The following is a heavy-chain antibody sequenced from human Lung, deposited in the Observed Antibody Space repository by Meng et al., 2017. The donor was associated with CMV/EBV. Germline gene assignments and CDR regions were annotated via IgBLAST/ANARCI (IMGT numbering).Heavy chain of an antibody. Sequence: LSCTVSGVSISSSTYYWDWSRQPPEKGLEYIGSIYYSGSTYYNPSLKGRVTISVDASKNQFSLKLTSVTAAETAVYYCARSEPAESYCTNGVCSDYYYGMDVWXQGTXVTVSS. J-gene: IGHJ6*02. CDR3: ARSEPAESYCTNGVCSDYYYGMDV. CDR1: GVSISSSTYY. D-gene: IGHD2-8*01. V-gene: IGHV4-39*07. CDR2: IYYSGST.